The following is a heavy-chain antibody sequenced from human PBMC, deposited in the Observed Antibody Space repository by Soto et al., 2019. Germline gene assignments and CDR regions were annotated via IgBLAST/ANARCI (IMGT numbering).Heavy chain of an antibody. Sequence: PSETLSLTCTVSGGSISSSTYYWGWMRQPPGKGLEWIASFFIGGNTYYNPSLKSRVTISVDTSKNQFSLKLSSVTAADTAVYYCARQRASYYDSGSYPSVWFDPWGQGTLVTVSS. J-gene: IGHJ5*02. CDR1: GGSISSSTYY. CDR3: ARQRASYYDSGSYPSVWFDP. D-gene: IGHD3-10*01. V-gene: IGHV4-39*01. CDR2: FFIGGNT.